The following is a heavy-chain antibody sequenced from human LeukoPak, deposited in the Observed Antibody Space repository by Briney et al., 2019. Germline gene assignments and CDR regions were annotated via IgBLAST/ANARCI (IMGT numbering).Heavy chain of an antibody. J-gene: IGHJ4*02. V-gene: IGHV4-59*01. CDR3: AKGGGYYFDY. CDR2: IYYSGTT. D-gene: IGHD3-16*01. Sequence: SETLSLTCTVSGSSLTTYYWSWIRQSPGKGLEWIGYIYYSGTTHYNPPLKSRVTISVDTSKNQFSLKLSSVTAADTAVYYCAKGGGYYFDYWGQGTLVTVSS. CDR1: GSSLTTYY.